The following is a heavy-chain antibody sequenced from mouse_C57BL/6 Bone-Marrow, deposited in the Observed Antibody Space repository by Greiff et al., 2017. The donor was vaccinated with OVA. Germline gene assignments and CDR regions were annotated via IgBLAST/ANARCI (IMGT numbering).Heavy chain of an antibody. CDR2: IRNKANNHAT. Sequence: EVHLVESGGGLVQPGGSMKLSCAASGFTFSDAWMDWVRQSPEKGLEWVAEIRNKANNHATYYAESVKGRFTISRDDSKSSVYLQMNSLRAEDTGIYYCTVNWLYWYFDVWGTGTTVTVSS. J-gene: IGHJ1*03. V-gene: IGHV6-6*01. D-gene: IGHD4-1*01. CDR1: GFTFSDAW. CDR3: TVNWLYWYFDV.